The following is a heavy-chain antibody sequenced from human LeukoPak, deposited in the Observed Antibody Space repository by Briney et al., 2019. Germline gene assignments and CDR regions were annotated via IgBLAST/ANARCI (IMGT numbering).Heavy chain of an antibody. D-gene: IGHD3-10*01. CDR2: IISTANAI. Sequence: GSLRLSCAASGFTFNSYSMNWVRPAPGKGLEWISYIISTANAIYYADSVKGRFTISRDNAKNSVYLQMNSLRAEDTAVYYCARDSSWSFDYWGQGTLVTVSS. CDR1: GFTFNSYS. V-gene: IGHV3-48*01. J-gene: IGHJ4*02. CDR3: ARDSSWSFDY.